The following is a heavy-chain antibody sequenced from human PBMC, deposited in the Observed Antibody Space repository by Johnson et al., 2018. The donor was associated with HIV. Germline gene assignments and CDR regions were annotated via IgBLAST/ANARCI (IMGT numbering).Heavy chain of an antibody. CDR2: ISYDGSNK. CDR1: GFTFDDYA. V-gene: IGHV3-30-3*01. J-gene: IGHJ3*02. D-gene: IGHD4-23*01. CDR3: ARESYGGNSGAFDI. Sequence: QVQLMESGGGVVRPGGSLRLSCAASGFTFDDYAMSWVRQVPGKGLEWVAVISYDGSNKDYEDSGKGRFTISRDNSKNTLYLQMNSLRAEDTAVYYCARESYGGNSGAFDIWGQGTMVTVSS.